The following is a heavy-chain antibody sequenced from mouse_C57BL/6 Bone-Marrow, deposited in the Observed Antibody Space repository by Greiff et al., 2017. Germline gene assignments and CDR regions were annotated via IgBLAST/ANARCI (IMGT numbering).Heavy chain of an antibody. CDR2: ISNGGGST. J-gene: IGHJ4*01. CDR1: GFTFSDYY. D-gene: IGHD2-4*01. Sequence: DVQLQESGGGLVQPGGSLTLSCAASGFTFSDYYMYWVRQTPEKRLEWVAYISNGGGSTYYPDTVKGRFTISRDNAKNTLYLQMSRLTSEDTAMYYCAILYYDYDVDYAMDYWGQGTSVTVSS. V-gene: IGHV5-12*01. CDR3: AILYYDYDVDYAMDY.